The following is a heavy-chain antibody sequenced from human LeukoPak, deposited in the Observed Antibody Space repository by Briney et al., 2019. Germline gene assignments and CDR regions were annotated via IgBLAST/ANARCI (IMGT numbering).Heavy chain of an antibody. CDR1: GYTFTSYG. D-gene: IGHD5-18*01. J-gene: IGHJ4*02. V-gene: IGHV1-69*04. Sequence: SVKVSCKASGYTFTSYGITWVRQAPGQGLEWMGRIIPILGIANYAQKFQGRVTITADKSTSTAYMELSSLRSEDTAVYYCAISKRGYSYGYYDYWGQGTLVTVSS. CDR3: AISKRGYSYGYYDY. CDR2: IIPILGIA.